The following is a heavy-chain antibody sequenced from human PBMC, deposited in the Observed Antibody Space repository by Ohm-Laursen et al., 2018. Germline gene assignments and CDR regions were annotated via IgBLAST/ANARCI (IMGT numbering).Heavy chain of an antibody. CDR2: IYYSGST. CDR1: GGSISSYY. D-gene: IGHD6-19*01. V-gene: IGHV4-59*01. CDR3: ARVEYRAGTRGHYLFDY. J-gene: IGHJ4*02. Sequence: TLSLTCTVSGGSISSYYWSWIRQPPGKGLEWIGYIYYSGSTNYNPSLKSRVTISVDTSKNQFSLKLSSVTAADTAVYYCARVEYRAGTRGHYLFDYWGQGTLVTVSS.